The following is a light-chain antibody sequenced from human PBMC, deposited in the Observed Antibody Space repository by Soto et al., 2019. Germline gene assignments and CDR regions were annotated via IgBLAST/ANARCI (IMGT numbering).Light chain of an antibody. CDR2: KAS. CDR3: QHYNSYSEA. Sequence: DIQMTQSPSTLSGSVGDRVTITCRASQTISSWLAWYQQKPGKAPKLLIYKASTFKSGVPSRFSGSGSGTEFTLTISSLQPDDFANYYCQHYNSYSEAFGQGNKVELK. J-gene: IGKJ1*01. V-gene: IGKV1-5*03. CDR1: QTISSW.